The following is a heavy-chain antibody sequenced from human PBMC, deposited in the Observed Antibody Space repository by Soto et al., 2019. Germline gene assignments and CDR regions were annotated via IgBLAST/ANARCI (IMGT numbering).Heavy chain of an antibody. V-gene: IGHV4-39*01. J-gene: IGHJ4*02. Sequence: WETLSLTCTVSGGSISSSSYYWGWIRQPPGKGLEWIGSIYYSGSTYYNPSLKSRVTISVDTSKNQFSLKLSSVTAADTAVYYCARQGYYFDYWGQGTLVTVSS. CDR3: ARQGYYFDY. CDR1: GGSISSSSYY. CDR2: IYYSGST.